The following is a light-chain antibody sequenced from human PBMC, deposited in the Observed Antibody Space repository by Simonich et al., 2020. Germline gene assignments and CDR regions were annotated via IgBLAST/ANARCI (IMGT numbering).Light chain of an antibody. V-gene: IGKV4-1*01. CDR3: QQYYSTPRT. CDR1: QSVLYSSNNKNY. Sequence: DIVMTQSPDSLAVSLGERATSNCKSSQSVLYSSNNKNYLAWYQQKPGQPPKLLIYLASTRESGVPDRFSVRGSVTDFTLTISSLQAEDVAVYYCQQYYSTPRTFGQVTKVEIK. J-gene: IGKJ1*01. CDR2: LAS.